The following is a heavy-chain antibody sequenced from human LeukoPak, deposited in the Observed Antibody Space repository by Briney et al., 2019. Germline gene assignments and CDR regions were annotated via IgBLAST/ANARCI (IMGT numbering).Heavy chain of an antibody. V-gene: IGHV3-66*01. CDR2: IYSGGST. CDR3: ARGYSGYDAPPMWYYYYYMDV. D-gene: IGHD5-12*01. J-gene: IGHJ6*03. CDR1: GFTVSSNY. Sequence: PGGSLRLSCAASGFTVSSNYMSWVRQAPGKGLEWVSVIYSGGSTYYADSVKGRFTISRDNSKNTLYLQMNSLRAEDTAVYYCARGYSGYDAPPMWYYYYYMDVWGKGTTVTISS.